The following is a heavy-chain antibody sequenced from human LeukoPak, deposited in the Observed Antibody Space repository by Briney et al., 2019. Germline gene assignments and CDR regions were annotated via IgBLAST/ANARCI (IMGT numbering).Heavy chain of an antibody. CDR2: IWDDGSNE. CDR3: ARDPPALEDFDY. Sequence: GRSLRLSCAASGFTFSTYGMHWVRQAPGKGLEWVAVIWDDGSNEYYIDSVKGRFTISRDNSKNTLYLQMNSLRAEDTAVYYCARDPPALEDFDYWGQGTQVTVSS. J-gene: IGHJ4*02. V-gene: IGHV3-33*01. CDR1: GFTFSTYG.